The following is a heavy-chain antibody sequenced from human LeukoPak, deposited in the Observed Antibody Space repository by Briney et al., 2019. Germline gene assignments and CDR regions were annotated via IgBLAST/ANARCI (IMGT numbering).Heavy chain of an antibody. CDR1: GGSISSYY. CDR3: ARGRTPTVTFDY. Sequence: SETLSLTCTVSGGSISSYYWSWIRQPPGKGLEWIGEINDSGSTNYNPSLTSRVTISVDTSKNHFSLSLSSVTAADTSIYFCARGRTPTVTFDYWGQGTLVTVST. CDR2: INDSGST. J-gene: IGHJ4*02. D-gene: IGHD4-17*01. V-gene: IGHV4-34*01.